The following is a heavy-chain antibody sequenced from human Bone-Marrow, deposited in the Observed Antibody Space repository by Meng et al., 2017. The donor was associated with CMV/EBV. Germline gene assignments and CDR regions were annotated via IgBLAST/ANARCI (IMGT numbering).Heavy chain of an antibody. CDR1: GFTFSSYG. V-gene: IGHV3-30*02. CDR2: IRYDGSNK. D-gene: IGHD6-19*01. Sequence: GGSLRLSCAASGFTFSSYGMHWVRQAPGKGLEWVAFIRYDGSNKYYADSVKGRFTISRDNAKNSLYLQMNSLRAEDTAVYYCARDRVYSSGWSDDWGQGALVTVSS. J-gene: IGHJ5*01. CDR3: ARDRVYSSGWSDD.